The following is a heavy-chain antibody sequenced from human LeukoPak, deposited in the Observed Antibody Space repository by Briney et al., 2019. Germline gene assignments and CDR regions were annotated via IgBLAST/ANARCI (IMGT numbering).Heavy chain of an antibody. CDR3: ARDNGYSYGYDAFDI. V-gene: IGHV1-46*01. D-gene: IGHD5-18*01. Sequence: ASVRVSCKASGYTFTSYYMHWVRQAPGQGLEWMGIINPSGGSTSYAQKFQGRVTMTRDTSTSTVYMELSSLRSEDTAVYYCARDNGYSYGYDAFDIWGQGTMVTVSS. CDR1: GYTFTSYY. J-gene: IGHJ3*02. CDR2: INPSGGST.